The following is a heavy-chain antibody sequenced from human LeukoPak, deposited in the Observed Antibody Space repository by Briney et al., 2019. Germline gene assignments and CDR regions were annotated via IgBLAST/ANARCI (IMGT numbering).Heavy chain of an antibody. CDR3: ARQRLWFGELSGFDY. J-gene: IGHJ4*02. CDR1: GGSISSYY. V-gene: IGHV4-59*08. Sequence: SETLSLTCTVSGGSISSYYWSWIRQPPGKGLEWIGYIYYSGSTNYNPSLKSRVTISVDTSKNQFSLKLSSVTAADTAVYYCARQRLWFGELSGFDYWGQGTLVTVSS. CDR2: IYYSGST. D-gene: IGHD3-10*01.